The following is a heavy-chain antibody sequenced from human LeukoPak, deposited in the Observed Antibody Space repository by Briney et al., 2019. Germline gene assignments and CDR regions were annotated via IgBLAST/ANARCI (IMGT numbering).Heavy chain of an antibody. V-gene: IGHV4-34*01. CDR3: ARGQSVGATTIPFDY. CDR2: INHSGST. D-gene: IGHD1-26*01. CDR1: GGSFSGYY. Sequence: SETLSLTCAVYGGSFSGYYWSWIRQPPGKGLEWIGEINHSGSTNYNPSLKSRATISVDTSKNQFSLKLSSVTAADTAVYYCARGQSVGATTIPFDYWGQGTLVTVSS. J-gene: IGHJ4*02.